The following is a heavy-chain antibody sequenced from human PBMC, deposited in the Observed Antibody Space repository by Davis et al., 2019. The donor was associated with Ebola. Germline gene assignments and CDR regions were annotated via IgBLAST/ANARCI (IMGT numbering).Heavy chain of an antibody. D-gene: IGHD3-3*01. CDR2: INSDGSST. CDR1: GFTFSSYW. CDR3: AKSGLSFGVVKYHYGIDV. V-gene: IGHV3-74*01. Sequence: HTGGSLRLSCAASGFTFSSYWMHWVRQAPGKGLVWVSRINSDGSSTSYADSVKGRFTISRDNSKKTLYLQMNSLRAEDTAVYYCAKSGLSFGVVKYHYGIDVWGKGTTVTVSS. J-gene: IGHJ6*04.